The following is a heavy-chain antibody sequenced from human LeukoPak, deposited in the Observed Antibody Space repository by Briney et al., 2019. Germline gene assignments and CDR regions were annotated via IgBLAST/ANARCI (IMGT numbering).Heavy chain of an antibody. Sequence: SETLSLTGTVSGGSISSYYWSWIRQPAGKGLEWIGRIYTSGSTNYNPSLKSRVTMSVDTSKNQFSLKRSSVTAADTAVYYCARDVVGATFDAFDIWGQGTMVTVSS. V-gene: IGHV4-4*07. D-gene: IGHD1-26*01. CDR2: IYTSGST. CDR1: GGSISSYY. CDR3: ARDVVGATFDAFDI. J-gene: IGHJ3*02.